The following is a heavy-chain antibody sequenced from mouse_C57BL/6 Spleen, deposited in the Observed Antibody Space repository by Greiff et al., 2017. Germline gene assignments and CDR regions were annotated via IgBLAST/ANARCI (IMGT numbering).Heavy chain of an antibody. D-gene: IGHD1-1*01. V-gene: IGHV5-9-1*02. CDR3: TRDYYGGFAY. Sequence: EVQGVESGEGLVKPGGSLKLSCAASGFTFSSYAMSWVRQTPEKRLEWVAYISSGGDYIYYADTVKGRFTISRDNARNTLYLQMSSLKSEDTAMYYCTRDYYGGFAYWGQGTLVTVSA. J-gene: IGHJ3*01. CDR1: GFTFSSYA. CDR2: ISSGGDYI.